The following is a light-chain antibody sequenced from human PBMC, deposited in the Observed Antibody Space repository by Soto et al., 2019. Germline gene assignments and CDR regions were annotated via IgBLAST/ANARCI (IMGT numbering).Light chain of an antibody. J-gene: IGLJ3*02. V-gene: IGLV4-69*01. CDR3: QTWGTGTWE. CDR1: SGYNNYA. CDR2: LNSDGSH. Sequence: QAVVTQSPSASASLGASVNLTCTLSSGYNNYAIAWHQQQPEAGPRYLMKLNSDGSHNKGDGIPDRFSGSSSGAERNLTISSLQSEDEADYYCQTWGTGTWEFGGGTKVTVL.